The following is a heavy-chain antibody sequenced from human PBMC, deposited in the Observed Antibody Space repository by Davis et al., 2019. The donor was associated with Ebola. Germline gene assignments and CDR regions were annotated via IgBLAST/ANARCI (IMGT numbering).Heavy chain of an antibody. CDR3: ATIPSILESCSSGYCMTDY. Sequence: SETLSLTCTVSGGSVSGYYWSWIRQPPGKGLEWIGYMYYSVNTKYNPSLKSRGTMSLDRSKNQFSLTLRSVTAADTAVYYFATIPSILESCSSGYCMTDYWGQGTLVTVSS. CDR2: MYYSVNT. V-gene: IGHV4-59*02. CDR1: GGSVSGYY. D-gene: IGHD3-22*01. J-gene: IGHJ4*02.